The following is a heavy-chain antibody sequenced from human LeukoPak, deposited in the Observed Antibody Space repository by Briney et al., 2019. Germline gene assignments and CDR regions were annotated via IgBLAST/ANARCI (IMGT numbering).Heavy chain of an antibody. J-gene: IGHJ3*02. V-gene: IGHV4-59*08. D-gene: IGHD3-22*01. CDR3: ARSIYYYDSSGAFDI. CDR2: IYYSGST. Sequence: SETLSLTCTVSGCSISSYYWSWIRQPPGKGLEWIGYIYYSGSTNYNPSLKSRVTISVDTSKNQFSLKLSSVTAADTAVYYCARSIYYYDSSGAFDIWGQGTMVTVSS. CDR1: GCSISSYY.